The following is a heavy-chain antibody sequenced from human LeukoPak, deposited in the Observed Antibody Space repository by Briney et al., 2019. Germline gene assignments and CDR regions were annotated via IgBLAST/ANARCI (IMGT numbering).Heavy chain of an antibody. J-gene: IGHJ6*03. V-gene: IGHV1-2*02. Sequence: GASVKVSCKASGYTFTCYYMHWVRQAPGQGLEWMGWINPNSGGTNYAQKFQGRVTMTRDTSISTAYMELSRLRSDDTAVYYCARADVTPYYYYMDVWGKGTTVTISS. CDR1: GYTFTCYY. CDR2: INPNSGGT. CDR3: ARADVTPYYYYMDV. D-gene: IGHD2-21*02.